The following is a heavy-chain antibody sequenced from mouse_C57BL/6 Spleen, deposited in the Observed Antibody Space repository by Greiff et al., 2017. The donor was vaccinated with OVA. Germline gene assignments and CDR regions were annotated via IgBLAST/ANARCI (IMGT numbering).Heavy chain of an antibody. D-gene: IGHD1-1*01. V-gene: IGHV1-50*01. Sequence: QVQLQQPGAELVKPGASVKLSCKASGYTFTSYWMQWVKQRPGQGLEWIGEIDPSDSYTNYNQKFKGKATLTVDTSSSTAYMHLSSLTSEDSAVYYCARKDYGSSFWYFDVWGTGTTVTVSS. J-gene: IGHJ1*03. CDR1: GYTFTSYW. CDR2: IDPSDSYT. CDR3: ARKDYGSSFWYFDV.